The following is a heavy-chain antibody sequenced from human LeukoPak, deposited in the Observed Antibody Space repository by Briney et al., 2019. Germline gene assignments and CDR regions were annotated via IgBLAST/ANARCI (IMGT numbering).Heavy chain of an antibody. CDR1: GGSISSYY. CDR2: IYYSGST. J-gene: IGHJ6*03. Sequence: SETLSLTCTVSGGSISSYYWSWIRQPPGKGLEWIGYIYYSGSTNYNPSLKSRVTISVDTSKNQFSLKLSSVTAADTAVYYCASQFSATGGALYMDVWGKGTTVTISS. D-gene: IGHD2-15*01. CDR3: ASQFSATGGALYMDV. V-gene: IGHV4-59*01.